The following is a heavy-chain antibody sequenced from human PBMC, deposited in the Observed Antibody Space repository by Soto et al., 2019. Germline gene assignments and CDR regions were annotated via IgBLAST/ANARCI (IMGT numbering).Heavy chain of an antibody. CDR2: ISGSGGST. D-gene: IGHD3-3*01. Sequence: PGGSLRLSCAASGFTFSSYAMSWVRQAPGKGLEWVSAISGSGGSTYYADSVKGRFTISRDNSKNTLYLQMNSLRAEDTAVYYCAKGGDYDFWGGYYTGIDYWGQGTLVTVSS. V-gene: IGHV3-23*01. J-gene: IGHJ4*02. CDR3: AKGGDYDFWGGYYTGIDY. CDR1: GFTFSSYA.